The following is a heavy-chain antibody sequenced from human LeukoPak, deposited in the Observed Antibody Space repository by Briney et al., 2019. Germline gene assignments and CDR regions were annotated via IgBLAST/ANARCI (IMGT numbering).Heavy chain of an antibody. CDR1: GFPFSAYA. V-gene: IGHV3-23*01. J-gene: IGHJ4*02. CDR2: VSGSGSTI. Sequence: GGSLRLSCAASGFPFSAYAMSWVSQAPGKGLEWVSGVSGSGSTIYYADSVKGRFTISRDNSKSTLHLQMNSLRAEDTAVYYCAKSDYYDSSGHPSSFEYWGQGTLVTVSS. D-gene: IGHD3-22*01. CDR3: AKSDYYDSSGHPSSFEY.